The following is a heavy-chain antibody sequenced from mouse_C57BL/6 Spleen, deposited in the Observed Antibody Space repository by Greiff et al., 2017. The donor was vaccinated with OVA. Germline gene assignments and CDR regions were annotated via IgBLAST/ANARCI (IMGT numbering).Heavy chain of an antibody. D-gene: IGHD2-1*01. Sequence: QVHVKQPGAELVKPGASVKLSCKASGYTFTSYWMHWVKQRPGRGLEWIGRIDPNSGGTKYNEKFKSKATLTVDKPSSTAYMQLSSLTSEDSAVYYCARGEGYGNLYYYAMDYWGQGTSVTVSS. J-gene: IGHJ4*01. V-gene: IGHV1-72*01. CDR2: IDPNSGGT. CDR1: GYTFTSYW. CDR3: ARGEGYGNLYYYAMDY.